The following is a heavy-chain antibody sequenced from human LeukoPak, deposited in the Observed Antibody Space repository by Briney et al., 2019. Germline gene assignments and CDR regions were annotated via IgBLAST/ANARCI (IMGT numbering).Heavy chain of an antibody. J-gene: IGHJ4*02. V-gene: IGHV4-34*01. D-gene: IGHD4-23*01. CDR1: GGSFSGDY. CDR3: ARGGWEHLLDY. Sequence: PSETLSLTRAVYGGSFSGDYWSWIRQPPGKGLEWIGEINHSGSTNYNPSLQSRVTISVDRSKNQFSLKLSSVTAADTAVYYCARGGWEHLLDYWGQGTLVTVSS. CDR2: INHSGST.